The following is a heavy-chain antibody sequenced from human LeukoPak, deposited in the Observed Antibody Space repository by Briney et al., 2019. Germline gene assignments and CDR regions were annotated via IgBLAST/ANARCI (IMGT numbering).Heavy chain of an antibody. CDR2: VGDNGGDT. CDR1: GFTFNNYA. V-gene: IGHV3-23*01. Sequence: GGSLRLSCAASGFTFNNYAMSWVRQAPGKGLEWVSAVGDNGGDTKYADSVKGRFTISRDNSRNALYLQLNSLRVEDTAIYYCGRDWKLDYWGQGTLVTVSS. D-gene: IGHD1-1*01. J-gene: IGHJ4*02. CDR3: GRDWKLDY.